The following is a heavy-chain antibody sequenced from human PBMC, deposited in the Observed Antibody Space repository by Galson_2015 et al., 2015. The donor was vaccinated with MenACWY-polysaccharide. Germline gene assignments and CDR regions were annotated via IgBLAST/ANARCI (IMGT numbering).Heavy chain of an antibody. Sequence: SLRLSCAASGFTFSSYAMHWVRQVPGKGLEWVAVVASDGRDKHHTDSVKGRFTISRDNSKNTLYLQMNSLTSEDTALYYCARDLRRIADYYFDYWGQGTLVTVSS. CDR1: GFTFSSYA. D-gene: IGHD6-13*01. CDR2: VASDGRDK. V-gene: IGHV3-30*03. J-gene: IGHJ4*02. CDR3: ARDLRRIADYYFDY.